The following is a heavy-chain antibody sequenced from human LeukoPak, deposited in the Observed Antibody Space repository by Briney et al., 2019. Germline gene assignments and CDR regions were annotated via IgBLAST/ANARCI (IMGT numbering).Heavy chain of an antibody. J-gene: IGHJ4*02. CDR1: GYSISSGYY. Sequence: SETPSRTCAVSGYSISSGYYWGWIRQPPGKGLEWIGSIYHSGSTYYNPSLKSRVTISVDTSKNQFSLKLSSVTAADTAVYYCARQERSYFDYWGQGTLVTVSS. V-gene: IGHV4-38-2*01. CDR2: IYHSGST. CDR3: ARQERSYFDY.